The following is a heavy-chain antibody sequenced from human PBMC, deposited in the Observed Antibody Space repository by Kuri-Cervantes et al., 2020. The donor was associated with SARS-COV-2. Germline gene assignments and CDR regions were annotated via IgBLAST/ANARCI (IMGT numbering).Heavy chain of an antibody. J-gene: IGHJ3*02. CDR3: ARDSITMVQGVTSDAFDI. CDR2: ISSSGSTI. Sequence: LSLTCAASGFTFSDYYMGWIRQAPGKGLEWVSYISSSGSTIYCADSVKGRFTISRDNAKNSLYLQMNSLRAEDTAVYYCARDSITMVQGVTSDAFDIWGQGTMVTVSS. D-gene: IGHD3-10*01. V-gene: IGHV3-11*01. CDR1: GFTFSDYY.